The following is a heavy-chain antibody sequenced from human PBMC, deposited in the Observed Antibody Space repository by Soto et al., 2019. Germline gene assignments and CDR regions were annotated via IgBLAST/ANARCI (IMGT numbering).Heavy chain of an antibody. CDR1: GFTFSSYA. D-gene: IGHD5-18*01. Sequence: EVQLLASGGGLVQPGGSMRLSCAASGFTFSSYAMSWVRQAPGMGLEWVSGISGSGDSTYYADSVKGRFTSSRDNSKNSLDLQMNSLRAEDTAGYYCAIGYNYAPFAPWGQVTLVTVSS. CDR2: ISGSGDST. CDR3: AIGYNYAPFAP. J-gene: IGHJ5*02. V-gene: IGHV3-23*01.